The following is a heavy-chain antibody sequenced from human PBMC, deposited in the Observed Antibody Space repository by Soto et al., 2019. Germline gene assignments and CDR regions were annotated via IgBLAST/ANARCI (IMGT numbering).Heavy chain of an antibody. D-gene: IGHD6-19*01. CDR3: AKTPSTSGWYLSPYYFDS. J-gene: IGHJ4*02. Sequence: PGGFLRLSCAASGFTFDDYATHWVRQAPGKGLEWVSGITWNSDNIGYADSVKGRFTISRDNAKNSLYLQMNSLRAEDTALYYCAKTPSTSGWYLSPYYFDSWGQGTLVTVSS. CDR2: ITWNSDNI. CDR1: GFTFDDYA. V-gene: IGHV3-9*01.